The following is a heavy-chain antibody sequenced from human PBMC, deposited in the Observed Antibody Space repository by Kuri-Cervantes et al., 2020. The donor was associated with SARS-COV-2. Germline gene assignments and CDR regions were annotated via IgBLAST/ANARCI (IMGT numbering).Heavy chain of an antibody. V-gene: IGHV1-8*03. Sequence: ASVKVSCKASGYTFTSYDINWMRQATGQGLEWMGRMNPNSGNTGYAQKFQGRVTITRNTSISTAYMELSSLRSEDTAVYYCARAGYYCSSTSCPSLPDYWGQGTLVTVSS. CDR2: MNPNSGNT. CDR3: ARAGYYCSSTSCPSLPDY. CDR1: GYTFTSYD. J-gene: IGHJ4*02. D-gene: IGHD2-2*01.